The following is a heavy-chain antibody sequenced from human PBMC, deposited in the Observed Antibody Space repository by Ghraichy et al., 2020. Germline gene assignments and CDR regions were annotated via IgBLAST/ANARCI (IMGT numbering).Heavy chain of an antibody. CDR2: MNPNSGNT. D-gene: IGHD3-3*01. J-gene: IGHJ4*02. CDR1: GYTFTSYD. V-gene: IGHV1-8*01. Sequence: ASVKVSCKASGYTFTSYDINWVRQATGQGLEWMGWMNPNSGNTGYAQKFQGRVTMTRNTSISTAYMELSSLRSEDTAVYYCARGEAGSFWSGYYADYWGQGTLVTVSS. CDR3: ARGEAGSFWSGYYADY.